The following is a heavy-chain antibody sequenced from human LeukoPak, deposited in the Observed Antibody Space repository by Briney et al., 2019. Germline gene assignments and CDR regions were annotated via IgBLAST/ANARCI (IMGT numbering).Heavy chain of an antibody. J-gene: IGHJ5*02. CDR1: GGSISSYY. Sequence: SETLSLTCTVSGGSISSYYWSWIRQPPGKGLEWIGYIYYSGSTNYNPSLKSRVTISVDTSKNQFSLKLSSVTAADTAVYYCARQGFVQYQLLPNWFDPWGQGTLVTVSS. D-gene: IGHD2-2*01. CDR3: ARQGFVQYQLLPNWFDP. V-gene: IGHV4-59*08. CDR2: IYYSGST.